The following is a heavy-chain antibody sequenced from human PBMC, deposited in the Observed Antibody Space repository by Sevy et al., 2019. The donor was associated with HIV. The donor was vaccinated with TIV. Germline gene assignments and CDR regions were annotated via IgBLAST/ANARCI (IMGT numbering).Heavy chain of an antibody. CDR1: GFTFSGYA. CDR2: ISGKGGST. J-gene: IGHJ6*02. D-gene: IGHD2-2*01. V-gene: IGHV3-23*01. CDR3: AKTINSGGGVVPAANYYYYGMDV. Sequence: GGSLRLSCAASGFTFSGYAMSWVRQAPGKGLEWVSAISGKGGSTHYAGSVEGRFTISRDNSKNTLYLQMNSLRAEDTAVYYCAKTINSGGGVVPAANYYYYGMDVWGQGTTVTVSS.